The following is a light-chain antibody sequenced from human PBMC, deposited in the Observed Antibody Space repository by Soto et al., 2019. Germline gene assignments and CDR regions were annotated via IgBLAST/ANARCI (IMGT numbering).Light chain of an antibody. CDR1: SSDVGAYNS. Sequence: QSALTQPASVSGSPGQSITISCTGTSSDVGAYNSVAWYQHNPGEVPKLMIYDVTNRPSGVSSRFSGSKSGNTASLSISGLHAEDEADYYCSSFTSGSTLVFGTGTKVTVL. V-gene: IGLV2-14*01. J-gene: IGLJ1*01. CDR3: SSFTSGSTLV. CDR2: DVT.